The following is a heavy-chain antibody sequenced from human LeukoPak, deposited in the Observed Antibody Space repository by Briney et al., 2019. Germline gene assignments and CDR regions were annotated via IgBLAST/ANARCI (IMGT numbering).Heavy chain of an antibody. V-gene: IGHV3-30*03. CDR3: AALSGSYYVDTDY. Sequence: GGSLRLSCAASGFTFSSYGMHWVRQAPGKGLEWVAVISYDGSNKYYADPLKGRFTISRDNSKNTLYLQMSSLRTEDTAVYYCAALSGSYYVDTDYWGQGTLVTVSS. J-gene: IGHJ4*02. D-gene: IGHD1-26*01. CDR2: ISYDGSNK. CDR1: GFTFSSYG.